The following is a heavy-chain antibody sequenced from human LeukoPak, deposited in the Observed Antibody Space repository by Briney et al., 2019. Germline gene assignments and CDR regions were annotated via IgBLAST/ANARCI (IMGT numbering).Heavy chain of an antibody. J-gene: IGHJ6*03. D-gene: IGHD6-19*01. V-gene: IGHV1-2*02. Sequence: ASVKVSCKASGYTFTGYYMHWVRQAPGQGLEWMGWINPNSGGTSYAQKFQGRVTMTRDTSISTAYMELSRLRSDDTAVYYCARDGDSGSTDYYYYMDVWGKGTTVTISS. CDR1: GYTFTGYY. CDR2: INPNSGGT. CDR3: ARDGDSGSTDYYYYMDV.